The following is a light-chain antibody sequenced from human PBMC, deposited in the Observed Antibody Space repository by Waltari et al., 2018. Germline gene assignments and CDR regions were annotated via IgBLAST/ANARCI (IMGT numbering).Light chain of an antibody. CDR2: YKSDSDK. CDR3: MIWHSSAWV. CDR1: SGINVGTHR. V-gene: IGLV5-45*02. J-gene: IGLJ3*02. Sequence: QAVLTQPSSLSASPGASASLTCTFRSGINVGTHRIYWSQQKPGSPPQYLLRYKSDSDKQQGSGVPSRCSGSKDASANAGILLISGLQSEDEADYYCMIWHSSAWVFGGGTKLTVL.